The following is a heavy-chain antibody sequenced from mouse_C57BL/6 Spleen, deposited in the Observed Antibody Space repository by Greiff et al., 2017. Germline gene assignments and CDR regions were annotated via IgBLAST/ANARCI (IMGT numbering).Heavy chain of an antibody. CDR2: IYPGDGDT. CDR1: GYAFSSYW. Sequence: QVQLQQSGAELVKPGASVKISCKASGYAFSSYWMNWVKQRPGKGLEWIGQIYPGDGDTNYNRKFKGKATLTADKSSSTAYMQLSSLTSEDSAVYFCARNYGNYLSDYWGQGTTLTVSS. V-gene: IGHV1-80*01. CDR3: ARNYGNYLSDY. J-gene: IGHJ2*01. D-gene: IGHD2-1*01.